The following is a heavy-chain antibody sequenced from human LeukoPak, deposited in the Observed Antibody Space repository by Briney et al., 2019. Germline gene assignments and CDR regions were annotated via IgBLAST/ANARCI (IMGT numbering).Heavy chain of an antibody. CDR2: INPTIGGT. D-gene: IGHD3-10*01. CDR1: GYTFTAYY. CDR3: ARDLTYYYGSGSYYLDY. V-gene: IGHV1-2*02. Sequence: ASVNVSCTPSGYTFTAYYIHWVRQAPGHGLGWMGWINPTIGGTNYAQTFPGRVTMTRHTSLRTAYMELSRLRSGDAAVYYCARDLTYYYGSGSYYLDYWGQGTLVTVSS. J-gene: IGHJ4*02.